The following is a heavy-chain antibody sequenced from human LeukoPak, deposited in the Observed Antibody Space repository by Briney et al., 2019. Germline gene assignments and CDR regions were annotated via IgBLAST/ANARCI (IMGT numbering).Heavy chain of an antibody. J-gene: IGHJ5*02. V-gene: IGHV3-48*04. CDR2: ISSSSSTI. CDR1: GFTFSSYS. D-gene: IGHD1-26*01. CDR3: ARVEWELHKGVWFDP. Sequence: GGSLRLSCAASGFTFSSYSMNWVRQAPGKGLEWVSYISSSSSTIYYADSVKGRFTISRDNAKNSLYLQMNSLRAEDTAVYYCARVEWELHKGVWFDPWGQGTLVTVSS.